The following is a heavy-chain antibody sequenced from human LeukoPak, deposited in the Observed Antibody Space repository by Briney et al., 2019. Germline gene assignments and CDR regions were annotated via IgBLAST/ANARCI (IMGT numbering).Heavy chain of an antibody. CDR1: GFTFSSYA. D-gene: IGHD3-10*01. CDR2: ISGSGGST. CDR3: AKTIVESTMVRGVIITRPYYFDY. J-gene: IGHJ4*02. V-gene: IGHV3-23*01. Sequence: GGSLRLSCAASGFTFSSYAMSWVRQAPGKGLEWVSAISGSGGSTYYAGSVKGRFTISRDNSKNTLYLQMNSLRAKDTAVYYCAKTIVESTMVRGVIITRPYYFDYWGQGTLVTVSS.